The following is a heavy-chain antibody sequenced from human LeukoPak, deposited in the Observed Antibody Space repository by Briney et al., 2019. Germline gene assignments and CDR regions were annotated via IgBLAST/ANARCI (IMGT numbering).Heavy chain of an antibody. J-gene: IGHJ4*02. CDR2: ISSTGGST. CDR1: GFRVSSDY. Sequence: GSLRLSCAASGFRVSSDYMTWVRRAPGKGLECISTISSTGGSTYYADSVKGRFTISRDNSKNTLYLQMSSLRAEDTAVYYCVRDTSYCSGGRCFATYSFDYWGQGTRVTVSS. CDR3: VRDTSYCSGGRCFATYSFDY. V-gene: IGHV3-64D*09. D-gene: IGHD2-15*01.